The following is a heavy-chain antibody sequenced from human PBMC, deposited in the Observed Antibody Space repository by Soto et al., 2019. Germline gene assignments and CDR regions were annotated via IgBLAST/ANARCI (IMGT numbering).Heavy chain of an antibody. CDR3: TRDRRHNWFDP. CDR1: GFTFSPYW. J-gene: IGHJ5*02. CDR2: VSNDGSTT. Sequence: EQLVQSGGGLVQPGGSLRLSCAASGFTFSPYWMHWVRQAPGKGLVWVSRVSNDGSTTIYADSVKGRFTISRDNARNTLYLQMNSLRAEDTAVYYCTRDRRHNWFDPWGQGTLVTVSS. V-gene: IGHV3-74*02.